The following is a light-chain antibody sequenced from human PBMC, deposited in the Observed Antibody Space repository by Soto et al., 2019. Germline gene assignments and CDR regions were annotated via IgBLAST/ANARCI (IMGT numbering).Light chain of an antibody. CDR2: GSS. J-gene: IGKJ2*01. V-gene: IGKV3-20*01. CDR1: QSVSNNY. CDR3: QQYGSSPPYT. Sequence: EVVLTQSPGTLSLSPGERATLSCRASQSVSNNYLAWYQQKPGQSPKLLIFGSSDRATGIPDRFSGSGSGTDVTLTISSLEPEDVAVYYCQQYGSSPPYTFGQGTKLEIK.